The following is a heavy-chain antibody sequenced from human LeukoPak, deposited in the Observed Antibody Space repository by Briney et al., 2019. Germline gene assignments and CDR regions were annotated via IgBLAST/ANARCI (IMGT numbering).Heavy chain of an antibody. CDR1: GHNFISYY. CDR2: INPSGGST. Sequence: GASVKVSCKASGHNFISYYMHWVRQAPGQGLEWMGIINPSGGSTSYAQKFQDRVTMTRDTSTSTVYMELSSLKSEDTAVYYCAREDVVLVDAVRYYYYGMDVWGKGTTVTVSS. CDR3: AREDVVLVDAVRYYYYGMDV. V-gene: IGHV1-46*01. D-gene: IGHD2-8*01. J-gene: IGHJ6*04.